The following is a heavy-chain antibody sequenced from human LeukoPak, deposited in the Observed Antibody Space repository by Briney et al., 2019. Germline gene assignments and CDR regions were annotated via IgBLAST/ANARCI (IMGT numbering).Heavy chain of an antibody. D-gene: IGHD3-22*01. J-gene: IGHJ4*02. CDR3: ARDHYYDSSGSDY. V-gene: IGHV3-48*04. Sequence: GGSLRLSCAASGFTFSSYSMNWVRQAPGKGLEWVSYISSSGSTIYYADSVKGRFTISRDNAKNSLYLQMNSLRAEDTAVYYCARDHYYDSSGSDYWGQGTLVTVSS. CDR1: GFTFSSYS. CDR2: ISSSGSTI.